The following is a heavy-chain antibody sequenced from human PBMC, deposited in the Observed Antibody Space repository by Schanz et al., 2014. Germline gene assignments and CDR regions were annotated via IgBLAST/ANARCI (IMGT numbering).Heavy chain of an antibody. Sequence: VQLLESGGGLVKPGGSLRLSCAASGFTFRDYYMSWIRQAPGKGLEWVSDISSGSSYANYADSVKGRFTISRDNAKNSLYLQMNSLRAEDTAVYYCAKARRKSNCSGGRCFHYSYYGMDVWGQGTTVTVSS. CDR3: AKARRKSNCSGGRCFHYSYYGMDV. V-gene: IGHV3-11*03. CDR1: GFTFRDYY. J-gene: IGHJ6*02. D-gene: IGHD2-15*01. CDR2: ISSGSSYA.